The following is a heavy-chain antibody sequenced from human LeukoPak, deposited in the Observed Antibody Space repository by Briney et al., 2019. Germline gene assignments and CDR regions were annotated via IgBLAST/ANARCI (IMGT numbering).Heavy chain of an antibody. V-gene: IGHV4-39*01. D-gene: IGHD6-19*01. CDR1: GGSVSSGSYY. J-gene: IGHJ4*02. Sequence: KPSETLSLTCTVSGGSVSSGSYYWSWIRQPPGKGLEWIGYIYYSGSTYTNPSLKSRGTISVDTSKNHFSLKLSSVTAADTAVYYCARHGSSGWVFDYWGQGTLVTVSS. CDR2: IYYSGST. CDR3: ARHGSSGWVFDY.